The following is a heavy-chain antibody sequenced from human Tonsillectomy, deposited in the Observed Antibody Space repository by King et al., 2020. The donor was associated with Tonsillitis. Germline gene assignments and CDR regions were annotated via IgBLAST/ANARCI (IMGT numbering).Heavy chain of an antibody. J-gene: IGHJ4*02. CDR2: IAYDGSNK. CDR3: AKEEVGFDY. V-gene: IGHV3-30*18. Sequence: VQLVQSGGGVVQPGRSLRLSCAASGFTFSSYGMHWVRQAPGKGLEWGAGIAYDGSNKKYADSVKGRFTISRDNSKNTLYLQMNSLRVEDTAVYYCAKEEVGFDYWGQGTLVTVSS. CDR1: GFTFSSYG.